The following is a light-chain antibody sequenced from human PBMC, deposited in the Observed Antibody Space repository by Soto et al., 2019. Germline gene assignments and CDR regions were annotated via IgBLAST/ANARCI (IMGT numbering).Light chain of an antibody. V-gene: IGKV1-39*01. CDR3: QQSDSTPYT. CDR2: DAS. J-gene: IGKJ2*01. CDR1: QTISNY. Sequence: DIQMTQSPSSLSASVGDRVTITCRASQTISNYLNWYQQKPGKAPRLLIYDASSLLSGVPSRFSGSGSGTDFTLTIASLQPEDFSTYYCQQSDSTPYTFVQGTKVEI.